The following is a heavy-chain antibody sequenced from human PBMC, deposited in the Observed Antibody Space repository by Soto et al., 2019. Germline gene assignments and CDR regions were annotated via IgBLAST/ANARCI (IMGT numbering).Heavy chain of an antibody. D-gene: IGHD6-6*01. J-gene: IGHJ6*02. CDR2: IIPIFGTA. CDR3: AAEVYSSSPLAPISYGMDV. V-gene: IGHV1-69*01. CDR1: GGTFSSYA. Sequence: QVQLVQSGAEVKKPGSSVKVSCKASGGTFSSYAISWVRQAPGQGLEWMGGIIPIFGTANYAQKFQGRVTITAGESTSTAYMELSSLRSEDTAVYYCAAEVYSSSPLAPISYGMDVWGQGTTVTVSS.